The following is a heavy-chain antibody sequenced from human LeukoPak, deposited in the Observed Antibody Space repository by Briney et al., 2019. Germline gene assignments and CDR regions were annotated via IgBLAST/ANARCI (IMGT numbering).Heavy chain of an antibody. D-gene: IGHD3-22*01. CDR2: IKSKTDGGTT. CDR3: ILSGYFLFDY. V-gene: IGHV3-15*01. J-gene: IGHJ4*02. Sequence: ETLSLTCTVSGGSISSYYWSWIRQPPGKGLEWVGRIKSKTDGGTTDYAAPVKGRFTISRDDSKNTLYLQMNSLKTEDTAVYYCILSGYFLFDYWGQGTLVTVSS. CDR1: GGSISSYY.